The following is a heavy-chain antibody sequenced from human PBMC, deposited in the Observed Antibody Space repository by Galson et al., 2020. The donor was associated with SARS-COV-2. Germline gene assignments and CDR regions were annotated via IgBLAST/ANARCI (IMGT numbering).Heavy chain of an antibody. CDR3: AREISSGLGDY. CDR2: ISYDGSNK. Sequence: GESLKISCAASGFTFSSYAMHWVRQAPGKGLEWVAVISYDGSNKYYADSVKGRFTISRDNSKNTLYLQMNSLRAEDMAVYYCAREISSGLGDYWGQGTLVTVSS. J-gene: IGHJ4*02. CDR1: GFTFSSYA. V-gene: IGHV3-30*04. D-gene: IGHD6-19*01.